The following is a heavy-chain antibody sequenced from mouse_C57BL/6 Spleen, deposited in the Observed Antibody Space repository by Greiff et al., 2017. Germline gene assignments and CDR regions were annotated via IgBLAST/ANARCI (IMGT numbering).Heavy chain of an antibody. Sequence: KESCKASGYTFTSYWMQWVKQRPGQGLEWIGEIDPSDSYTNYNQKFKGKATLTVDTSSSTAYMQLSSLTSEDSAVYYCASSDGSYYFDYWGQGTTLTVSS. J-gene: IGHJ2*01. CDR1: GYTFTSYW. CDR3: ASSDGSYYFDY. CDR2: IDPSDSYT. D-gene: IGHD2-3*01. V-gene: IGHV1-50*01.